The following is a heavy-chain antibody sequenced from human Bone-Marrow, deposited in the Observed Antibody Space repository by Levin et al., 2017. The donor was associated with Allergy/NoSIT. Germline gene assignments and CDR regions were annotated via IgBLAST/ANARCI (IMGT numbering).Heavy chain of an antibody. CDR2: IYYSGRT. CDR3: ARLPIDVGATTWIDY. CDR1: GGSISSSTYC. J-gene: IGHJ4*02. V-gene: IGHV4-39*01. Sequence: PSETLSLTCTVSGGSISSSTYCWGWIRQPPGKGLEWIGGIYYSGRTYYSPSLKSRVTISVDTSKNQFSLKLSSVTAPDRSPEYCARLPIDVGATTWIDYWGQGALVTVSA. D-gene: IGHD1-26*01.